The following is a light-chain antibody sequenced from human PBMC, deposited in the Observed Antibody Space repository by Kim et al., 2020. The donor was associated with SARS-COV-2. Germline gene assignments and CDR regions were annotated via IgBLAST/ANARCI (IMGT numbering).Light chain of an antibody. V-gene: IGKV3-20*01. CDR3: QQYGVAPPYT. J-gene: IGKJ2*01. Sequence: SPGERAPPSFRTRQSVCRRCLAWYQQRPGQAPRLLIYSVATRATGIPDRFSGSGSGTDFTLTISRLEPEDFAVYYCQQYGVAPPYTFGQGTKLEI. CDR2: SVA. CDR1: QSVCRRC.